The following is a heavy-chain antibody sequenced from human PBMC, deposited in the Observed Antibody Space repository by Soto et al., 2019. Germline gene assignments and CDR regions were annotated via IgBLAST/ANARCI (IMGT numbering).Heavy chain of an antibody. Sequence: SETLSLTCAVSGYSISSGYYWGWIRQPPGKGLDWIGSIYHSGSTYYNPSLKSRVTISVDTSKNQFSLKLRSVTAADTAVYYCAGVENYYYYGTGVWGRGPRVTVSS. CDR1: GYSISSGYY. D-gene: IGHD1-1*01. CDR3: AGVENYYYYGTGV. J-gene: IGHJ6*02. CDR2: IYHSGST. V-gene: IGHV4-38-2*01.